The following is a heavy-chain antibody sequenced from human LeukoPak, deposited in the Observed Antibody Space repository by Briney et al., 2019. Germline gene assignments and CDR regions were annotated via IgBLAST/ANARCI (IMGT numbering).Heavy chain of an antibody. J-gene: IGHJ4*02. D-gene: IGHD6-19*01. Sequence: TGGSLRLSCAASGFTFSSYSMNWVRQAPGKGLEWVSSISSSSSYIYYADSVKGRFTISRDNAKNSLHLQMNSLRAEDTAVYYCARDRGAVAGTYYFDYWGQGTLVTVSS. CDR1: GFTFSSYS. CDR2: ISSSSSYI. CDR3: ARDRGAVAGTYYFDY. V-gene: IGHV3-21*01.